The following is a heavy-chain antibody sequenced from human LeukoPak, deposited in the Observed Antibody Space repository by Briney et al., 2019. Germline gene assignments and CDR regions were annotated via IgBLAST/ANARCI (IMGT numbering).Heavy chain of an antibody. CDR2: NSGST. CDR3: AKSNGYGLVDI. V-gene: IGHV4-39*07. Sequence: SETLSLTCTVSGGSISTSNYYRGWIRQPPGKGLEWIGNNSGSTYYSPSLKSRVTISLDTSRNQFSLKLNSVTAADTAVYYCAKSNGYGLVDIWGQGTMVTVSS. J-gene: IGHJ3*02. CDR1: GGSISTSNYY. D-gene: IGHD3-10*01.